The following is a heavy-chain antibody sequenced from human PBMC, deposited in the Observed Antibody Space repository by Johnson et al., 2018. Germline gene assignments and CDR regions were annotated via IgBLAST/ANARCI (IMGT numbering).Heavy chain of an antibody. CDR3: TTDRAYTYYYDTNGYSPPGY. J-gene: IGHJ4*02. D-gene: IGHD3-22*01. CDR2: IKSKTDGGTA. CDR1: GFTFSNAW. Sequence: VQLVQSGGGVVQPGRSXRLSCAAYGFTFSNAWMSWVRQAPGKGLEWVGRIKSKTDGGTADYAAPVKGGCTISRDDSKNTLFLQMNRLKTDDPAVYYCTTDRAYTYYYDTNGYSPPGYWGQGTLVTVSS. V-gene: IGHV3-15*01.